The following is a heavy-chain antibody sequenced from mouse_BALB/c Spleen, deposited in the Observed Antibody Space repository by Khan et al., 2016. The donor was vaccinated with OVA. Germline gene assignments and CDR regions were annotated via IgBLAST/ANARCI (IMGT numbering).Heavy chain of an antibody. D-gene: IGHD1-1*01. CDR2: INTYTGET. V-gene: IGHV9-3-1*01. Sequence: QIQLVQSGPDLKKPGETVKISCKASGYTFTNYGMNWVKQSPGKVLKWMGWINTYTGETTYADDFKGRFAFSLETSASTDYLQINNLKNEDTATYVCARTHYFSDPLAYWGQGTSVSVSS. CDR1: GYTFTNYG. J-gene: IGHJ4*01. CDR3: ARTHYFSDPLAY.